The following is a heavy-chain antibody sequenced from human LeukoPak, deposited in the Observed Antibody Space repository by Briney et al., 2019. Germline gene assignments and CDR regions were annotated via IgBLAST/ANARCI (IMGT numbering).Heavy chain of an antibody. CDR3: ASASYCSSTSCGAFDI. J-gene: IGHJ3*02. D-gene: IGHD2-2*01. Sequence: GASVKVSCKASGYTFTGYYMHWVRQDPGQGLEWMGWINPNSGGTNYAQKFQGRVTMTRDTSISTASMELSRLRSDDTAVYYCASASYCSSTSCGAFDIWGQGTMVTVSS. CDR1: GYTFTGYY. V-gene: IGHV1-2*02. CDR2: INPNSGGT.